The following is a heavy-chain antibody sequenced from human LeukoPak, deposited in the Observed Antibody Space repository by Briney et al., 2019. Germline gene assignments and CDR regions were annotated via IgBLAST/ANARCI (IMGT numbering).Heavy chain of an antibody. J-gene: IGHJ3*02. CDR2: IYSGGST. V-gene: IGHV3-66*01. CDR3: ARDLYYHDAFDI. Sequence: GGSLRLSCAASGFTVSSNYMSWVRQAPGKGLEWVSVIYSGGSTYYADSVKGRFTISRDNSKNTLYLQMNSLSAEDTAVYYCARDLYYHDAFDIWGQGTMVTVSS. D-gene: IGHD3-10*01. CDR1: GFTVSSNY.